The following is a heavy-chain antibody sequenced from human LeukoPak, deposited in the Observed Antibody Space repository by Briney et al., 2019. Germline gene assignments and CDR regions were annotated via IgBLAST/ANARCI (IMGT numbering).Heavy chain of an antibody. J-gene: IGHJ2*01. CDR3: ARFRINIVATTSGHFDL. V-gene: IGHV3-11*03. CDR2: ISSSSSYT. Sequence: GGSLRLSCAASGFTFSDHFMSWTRQAPGKGLEWVSYISSSSSYTNYADSVKGRFTISRDNAKNSLHLQMNSLRAEDTAMYYCARFRINIVATTSGHFDLWGRGTQVTVSS. D-gene: IGHD5-12*01. CDR1: GFTFSDHF.